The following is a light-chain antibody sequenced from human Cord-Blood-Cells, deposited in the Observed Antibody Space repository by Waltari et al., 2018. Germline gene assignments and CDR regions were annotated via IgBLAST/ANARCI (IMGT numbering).Light chain of an antibody. J-gene: IGKJ2*01. V-gene: IGKV3-11*01. CDR2: DAS. CDR3: QQRSNWPPYT. CDR1: QSVSSY. Sequence: EIVLTQSPATLSSSPGERATLPCRARQSVSSYLAWYQQKPGQAPRPLIYDASNRATGIPARFSGSGSGTDFTLTISSLEPEDFAVYYCQQRSNWPPYTFGQGTKLEIK.